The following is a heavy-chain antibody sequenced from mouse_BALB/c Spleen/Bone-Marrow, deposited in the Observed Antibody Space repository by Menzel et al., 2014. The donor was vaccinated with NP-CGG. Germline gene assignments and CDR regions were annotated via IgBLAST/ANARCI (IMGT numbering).Heavy chain of an antibody. J-gene: IGHJ2*01. V-gene: IGHV5-6-3*01. D-gene: IGHD2-1*01. CDR2: INSNGGST. CDR3: ARGNYGNYVDYFDY. Sequence: DVKLVESGGGLVQPGGSLKLSCAASGLTFSSYGTSWVRQTPDKRLELVASINSNGGSTYYPDSVKGRFTISRDNAKNTLSLQMSSLKSEDTAMYYCARGNYGNYVDYFDYWGQGTTLTVSS. CDR1: GLTFSSYG.